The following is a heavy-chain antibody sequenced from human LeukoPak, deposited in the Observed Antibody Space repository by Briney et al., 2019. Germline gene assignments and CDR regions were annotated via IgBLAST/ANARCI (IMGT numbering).Heavy chain of an antibody. D-gene: IGHD6-13*01. CDR3: ARVQPAYSSSYDY. J-gene: IGHJ4*02. CDR2: ITWDGDST. CDR1: GFTFDDYT. V-gene: IGHV3-43*01. Sequence: GGSLRLSCAASGFTFDDYTIHWVRQAPGKGLEWVSLITWDGDSTYYVDSVKGRFTISRDNSKTSLYLQLNSLRAEDTALYYCARVQPAYSSSYDYWGQGTLVTVSS.